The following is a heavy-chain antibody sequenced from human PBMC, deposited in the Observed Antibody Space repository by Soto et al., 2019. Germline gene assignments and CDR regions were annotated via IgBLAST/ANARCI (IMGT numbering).Heavy chain of an antibody. CDR1: VFTSSG. J-gene: IGHJ3*01. V-gene: IGHV1-18*04. CDR3: AREGILGLFDAYDL. Sequence: ASVKVSCKASVFTSSGISWVRQAPGQRLEWMGWISTHNGNTIYAQKFQGGVIMTMDTSTTTVYMELRSLRPDDTAVYLCAREGILGLFDAYDLWGQGTMVTVSS. CDR2: ISTHNGNT. D-gene: IGHD3-3*01.